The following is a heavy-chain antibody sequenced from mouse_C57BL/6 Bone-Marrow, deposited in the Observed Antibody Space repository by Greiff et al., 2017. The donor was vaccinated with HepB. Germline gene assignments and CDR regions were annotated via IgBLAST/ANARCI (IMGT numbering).Heavy chain of an antibody. Sequence: DVQLQESGTVLARPGASVKMSCKTSGYTFTSYWMHWVKQRPGQGLEWIGAIYPGNSDTSYNQKFKGKAKLTAVTSASTAYMELSSMTNEDSAVYYCTRSGPYDYDGTPYAMDYWGQGTSVTVSS. V-gene: IGHV1-5*01. J-gene: IGHJ4*01. D-gene: IGHD2-4*01. CDR1: GYTFTSYW. CDR2: IYPGNSDT. CDR3: TRSGPYDYDGTPYAMDY.